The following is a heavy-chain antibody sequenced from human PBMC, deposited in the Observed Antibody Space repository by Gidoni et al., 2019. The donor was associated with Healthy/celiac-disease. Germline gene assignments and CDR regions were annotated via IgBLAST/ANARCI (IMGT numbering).Heavy chain of an antibody. V-gene: IGHV1-46*01. CDR1: GYTFTSYD. CDR2: INPSGGST. Sequence: QVQLVQSGAEVKKPGASVKDSCKASGYTFTSYDMHWVRQAPGQGLEWLGIINPSGGSTSYAQKFQGRVTMTRDTSTSTVYMELSSLRSEDTAVYYCAREGLAIVVVPTNWFDPWGQGTLVTVSS. J-gene: IGHJ5*02. D-gene: IGHD2-2*03. CDR3: AREGLAIVVVPTNWFDP.